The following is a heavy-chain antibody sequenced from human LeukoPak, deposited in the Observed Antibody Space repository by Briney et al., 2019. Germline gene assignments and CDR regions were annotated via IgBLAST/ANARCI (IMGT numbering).Heavy chain of an antibody. CDR3: ARDLGGIAAAGTAFDI. V-gene: IGHV3-11*05. J-gene: IGHJ3*02. Sequence: PGGSLRLSCAASGFTFSDYYMSWIRQAPGKGLEWVSYISSSSSYTNYADSVKGRFTISRDNAKNSLYLQMNSLRAEDTAVYYCARDLGGIAAAGTAFDIWGQGTMVTVS. CDR1: GFTFSDYY. D-gene: IGHD6-13*01. CDR2: ISSSSSYT.